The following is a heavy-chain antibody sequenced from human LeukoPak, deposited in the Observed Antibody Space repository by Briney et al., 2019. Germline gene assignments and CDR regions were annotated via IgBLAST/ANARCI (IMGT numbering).Heavy chain of an antibody. CDR3: ARGIAMAAVGTQIDY. D-gene: IGHD6-13*01. J-gene: IGHJ4*02. CDR2: INPNAGTT. Sequence: ASVKVSCMASGYSFTTYYMHWVRQAPGQGHEWMGAINPNAGTTSYTQKVQGRVTMTRDTSTSTVFMELTSLRPEDTAVYYCARGIAMAAVGTQIDYWGQGTLVTVSS. CDR1: GYSFTTYY. V-gene: IGHV1-46*01.